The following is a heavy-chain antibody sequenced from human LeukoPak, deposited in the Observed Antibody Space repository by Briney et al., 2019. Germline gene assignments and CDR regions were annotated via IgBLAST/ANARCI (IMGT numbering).Heavy chain of an antibody. CDR3: ARVRGSYFFDF. J-gene: IGHJ4*02. CDR1: GFTFSSYA. Sequence: HPGGSLRLSCAASGFTFSSYAMYWVRQAPGKGLEYVSSISSNGGSTYYANSVKGRFTISRDNSKNTLPLQMGSLRPADMAVYYCARVRGSYFFDFWGQGTLVTVSS. D-gene: IGHD1-26*01. CDR2: ISSNGGST. V-gene: IGHV3-64*01.